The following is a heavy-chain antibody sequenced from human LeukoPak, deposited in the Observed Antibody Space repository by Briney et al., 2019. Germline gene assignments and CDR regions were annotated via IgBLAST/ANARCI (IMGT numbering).Heavy chain of an antibody. D-gene: IGHD4-17*01. V-gene: IGHV3-30*02. Sequence: GGSLRLSCAASGFTFSTYGMHWVRQAPGKGLEWVALIPSDGNNKYYVDSVEGRFTISRDNSKNTLYLQMNSLRGEDTAVYYCARDKNDHGDYYYMDVWGKGTTVTVSS. J-gene: IGHJ6*03. CDR3: ARDKNDHGDYYYMDV. CDR1: GFTFSTYG. CDR2: IPSDGNNK.